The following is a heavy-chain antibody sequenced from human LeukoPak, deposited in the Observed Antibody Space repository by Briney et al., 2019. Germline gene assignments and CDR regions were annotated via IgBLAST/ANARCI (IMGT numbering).Heavy chain of an antibody. J-gene: IGHJ6*03. CDR2: ISSSSIPI. V-gene: IGHV3-48*04. D-gene: IGHD3-10*01. Sequence: GGSLRLSCAGSGFSFSSYNMNWVRLAPGKGLEWISFISSSSIPIYYADSVKGRFTISRDNAMNSLHLQMDGLRAEDTAVYYCARGRPGYIDVWGKGTTVTVSS. CDR3: ARGRPGYIDV. CDR1: GFSFSSYN.